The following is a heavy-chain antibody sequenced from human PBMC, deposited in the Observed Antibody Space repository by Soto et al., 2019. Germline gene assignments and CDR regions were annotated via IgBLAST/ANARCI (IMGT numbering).Heavy chain of an antibody. V-gene: IGHV4-34*01. Sequence: SETLSLTCAVYGGSFSGYYWSWIRQPPGKGLEWIGEINHSGSTNYNPSLKSRVTISVDTSKNQFSLKLSSVTAADTAVYYCARSNADYGDYQEPDSPLPFDPWGQGTLVTVSS. CDR2: INHSGST. D-gene: IGHD4-17*01. CDR3: ARSNADYGDYQEPDSPLPFDP. CDR1: GGSFSGYY. J-gene: IGHJ5*02.